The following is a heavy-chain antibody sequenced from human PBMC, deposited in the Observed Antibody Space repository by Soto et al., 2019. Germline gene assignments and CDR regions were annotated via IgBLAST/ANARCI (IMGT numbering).Heavy chain of an antibody. CDR2: IYYSGST. Sequence: QVQLQESGPGLVKPSETLSLTCTVSGGSISSYYWSWIRQPPGKGLEWIGYIYYSGSTNYNPSLKSLVTIAVDTSKNQFSLKLSSVTAADTAVYYCARQPHLRYYYGMDVWGQGTTVTVSS. V-gene: IGHV4-59*08. J-gene: IGHJ6*02. CDR1: GGSISSYY. CDR3: ARQPHLRYYYGMDV.